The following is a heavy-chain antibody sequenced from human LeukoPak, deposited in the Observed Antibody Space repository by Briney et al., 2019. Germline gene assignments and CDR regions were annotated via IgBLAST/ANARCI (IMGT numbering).Heavy chain of an antibody. V-gene: IGHV3-15*01. D-gene: IGHD6-13*01. CDR1: GFTFSNAW. CDR3: TTERGSASWYEYYFDN. Sequence: GGSLRLSCAASGFTFSNAWMSWVRQAPGKGLEWVGRSKSKTDGGATDYAEPVKGRFTISRDDSRATLYLQMSSLKAEDTAVYYCTTERGSASWYEYYFDNWGLGTLVTVAS. CDR2: SKSKTDGGAT. J-gene: IGHJ4*02.